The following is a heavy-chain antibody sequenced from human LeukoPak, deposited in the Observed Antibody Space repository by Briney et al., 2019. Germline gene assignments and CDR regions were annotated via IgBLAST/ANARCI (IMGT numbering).Heavy chain of an antibody. CDR3: ARGGSSSWYGS. D-gene: IGHD6-13*01. J-gene: IGHJ5*01. Sequence: GRSLRLSCAASGFTFSSYWMHWVRQAPGKGLVWVSRINSDGSTTSHADSVKGRFTISRDNAKNTLFLQMNSLRAEDTAVYYCARGGSSSWYGSWGQGTLVTASS. V-gene: IGHV3-74*01. CDR1: GFTFSSYW. CDR2: INSDGSTT.